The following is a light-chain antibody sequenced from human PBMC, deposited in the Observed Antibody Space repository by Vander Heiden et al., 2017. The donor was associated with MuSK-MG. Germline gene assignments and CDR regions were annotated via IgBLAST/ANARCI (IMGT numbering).Light chain of an antibody. V-gene: IGLV2-11*01. Sequence: QPALTQPRSVSGGPGRSVTISCTGTSSDVGGYNYVSWYQQHPGKAPKLMIYDVSKRPSGVPDRFSGSKSGNTASLTISGLQAEDEADYYCCSYAGSYAYVFGTGTKVTVL. CDR3: CSYAGSYAYV. CDR2: DVS. CDR1: SSDVGGYNY. J-gene: IGLJ1*01.